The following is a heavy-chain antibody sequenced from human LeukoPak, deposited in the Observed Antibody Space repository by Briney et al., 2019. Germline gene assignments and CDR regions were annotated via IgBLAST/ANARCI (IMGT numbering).Heavy chain of an antibody. J-gene: IGHJ5*02. CDR1: GFTFSSYA. CDR2: INSDGSST. CDR3: ASLDFWSGYSNNWFDP. V-gene: IGHV3-74*01. D-gene: IGHD3-3*01. Sequence: PGGSLRLSCAASGFTFSSYAMHWVRQAPGKGLVWVSRINSDGSSTSYADSVKGRFTISRDNAKNTLYLQMNSLRAEDTAVYYCASLDFWSGYSNNWFDPWGQGTLVTVSS.